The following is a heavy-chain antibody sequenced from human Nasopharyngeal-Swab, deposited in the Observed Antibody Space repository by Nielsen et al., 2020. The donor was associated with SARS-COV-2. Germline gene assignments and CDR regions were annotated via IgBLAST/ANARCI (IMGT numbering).Heavy chain of an antibody. Sequence: GGSLRLSCAASGFAFIDYSMDWVRQAPGKGLEWVSCISSNSDTKYYADSVKGRFTISRDNAKNSLYLQMNSLRHEDTAVYYCASGTYDNAPGWGQGTLVTVSS. J-gene: IGHJ4*02. D-gene: IGHD1-1*01. CDR3: ASGTYDNAPG. CDR1: GFAFIDYS. CDR2: ISSNSDTK. V-gene: IGHV3-48*02.